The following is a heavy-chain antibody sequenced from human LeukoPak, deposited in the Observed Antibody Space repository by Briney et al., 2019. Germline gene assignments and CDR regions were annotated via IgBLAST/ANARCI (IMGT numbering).Heavy chain of an antibody. CDR2: INPNSGGK. J-gene: IGHJ4*02. D-gene: IGHD6-13*01. CDR1: GYTFTGYY. CDR3: ARGPQQLVFDY. Sequence: GASVKVSCKASGYTFTGYYMHWVRQAPGQGLEWMGWINPNSGGKNYAQKFQGWVTMTRDTSISTAYMELSRLRSDDTAVYYCARGPQQLVFDYWGQGTLVTVSS. V-gene: IGHV1-2*04.